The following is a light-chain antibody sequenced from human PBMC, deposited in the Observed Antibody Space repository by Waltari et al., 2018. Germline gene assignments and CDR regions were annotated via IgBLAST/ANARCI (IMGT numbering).Light chain of an antibody. V-gene: IGLV1-47*01. CDR2: RNN. Sequence: QSVLPQPPSASGTPGQRVTISCSGSSSNTGSNYVYWYQQLPGTAPKLLIYRNNQRPSGVPDRFSGSKSGTSASLAISGLRSEDEADYYCAAWDDSLSGSYVFGTGTKVTVL. CDR1: SSNTGSNY. CDR3: AAWDDSLSGSYV. J-gene: IGLJ1*01.